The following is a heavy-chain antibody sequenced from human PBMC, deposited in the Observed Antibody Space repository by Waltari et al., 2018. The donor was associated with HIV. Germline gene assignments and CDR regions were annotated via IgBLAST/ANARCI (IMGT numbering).Heavy chain of an antibody. J-gene: IGHJ5*02. CDR3: ARGGLRSPQLHNNWFDP. V-gene: IGHV4-38-2*02. CDR1: GYSISSGYY. D-gene: IGHD3-3*01. Sequence: QVQLQESGPGLVKPSETLSLTCTVSGYSISSGYYWGWIRPPPGKGLEWIGSIDHSGSTYYNPSLKSRVTISVDTSKNQFSLKLSSVTAADTAVYYCARGGLRSPQLHNNWFDPWGQGTLVTVSS. CDR2: IDHSGST.